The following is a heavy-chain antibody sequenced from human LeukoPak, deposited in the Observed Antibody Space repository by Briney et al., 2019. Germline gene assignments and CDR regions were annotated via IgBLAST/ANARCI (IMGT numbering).Heavy chain of an antibody. CDR3: ARGPTYYDILTGLVYYYYMDV. V-gene: IGHV4-59*01. CDR1: GGSISSYY. CDR2: IYYSGST. Sequence: PSETLSLTCTVSGGSISSYYWSWIRQPPGKGLEWIGYIYYSGSTNYNPSLKSRVTISVDTSKNQFSLKLSSVTAADTAVYYCARGPTYYDILTGLVYYYYMDVWGKGTTDTISS. D-gene: IGHD3-9*01. J-gene: IGHJ6*03.